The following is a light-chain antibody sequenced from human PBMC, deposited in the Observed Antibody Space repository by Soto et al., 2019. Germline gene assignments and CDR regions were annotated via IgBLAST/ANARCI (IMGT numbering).Light chain of an antibody. CDR2: DAS. V-gene: IGKV1-13*02. J-gene: IGKJ2*02. CDR1: QGISSA. CDR3: QQFNSYPCT. Sequence: AIQLTQSPSSLSASVGDRVTITCRASQGISSALAWYQQKPGKAPKLLIYDASSLESGVPSRFSCSGSRTDFTLASSSLQPEDFATYYCQQFNSYPCTFGQGTKLEIK.